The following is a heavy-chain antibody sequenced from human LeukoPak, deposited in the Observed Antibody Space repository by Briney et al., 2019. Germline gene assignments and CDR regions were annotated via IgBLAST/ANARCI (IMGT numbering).Heavy chain of an antibody. J-gene: IGHJ4*02. CDR2: IYYSGST. CDR3: ARDQGSHFDY. CDR1: GGSISSYY. Sequence: SETLSLTCTVSGGSISSYYWSWIRQPPGKGPEWIGYIYYSGSTNYNPSLKSRVTISVDTSKNQFSLKLSSVTAADTAVYYCARDQGSHFDYWGQGTLVTVSS. V-gene: IGHV4-59*01.